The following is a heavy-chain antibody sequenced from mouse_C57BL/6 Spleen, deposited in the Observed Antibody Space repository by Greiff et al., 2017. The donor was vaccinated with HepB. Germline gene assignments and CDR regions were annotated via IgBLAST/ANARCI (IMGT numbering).Heavy chain of an antibody. V-gene: IGHV1-54*01. J-gene: IGHJ3*01. Sequence: VKLQESGAELVRPGTSVKVSCKASGYAFTNYLIEWVKQRPGQGLEWIGVINPGSGGTNYNEKFKGKATLTADKSSSTAYMQLSSLTSEDSAVYFCARWGDWFAYWGQGTLVTVSA. CDR1: GYAFTNYL. CDR3: ARWGDWFAY. CDR2: INPGSGGT.